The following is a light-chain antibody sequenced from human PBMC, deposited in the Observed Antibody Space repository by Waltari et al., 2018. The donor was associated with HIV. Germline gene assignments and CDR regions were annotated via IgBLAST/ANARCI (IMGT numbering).Light chain of an antibody. Sequence: SYVLTQSPSVSVAPGQTARSTCGGNKLESKSVHWYQQKAGKAPLLVIYDDIDRPSGIPERFSASNSGNTATLTISGVGAGDEADYFCQVWDSDSDVVVFGGGTKLTVL. CDR1: KLESKS. CDR2: DDI. CDR3: QVWDSDSDVVV. V-gene: IGLV3-21*02. J-gene: IGLJ2*01.